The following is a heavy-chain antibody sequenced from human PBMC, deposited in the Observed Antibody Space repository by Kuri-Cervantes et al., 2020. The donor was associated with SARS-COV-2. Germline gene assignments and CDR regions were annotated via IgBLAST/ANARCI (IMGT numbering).Heavy chain of an antibody. D-gene: IGHD3-10*01. Sequence: GGSLRLSCAASGFTFSSYAMSWVRQAPGKGLEWVSVIYSGGSSTYHADSVKGRFTISRDNSKNTLYLQMNSLRAEDTAVYYCASMVRGNYGMDVWGQGTTVTVSS. V-gene: IGHV3-23*03. CDR2: IYSGGSST. CDR1: GFTFSSYA. CDR3: ASMVRGNYGMDV. J-gene: IGHJ6*02.